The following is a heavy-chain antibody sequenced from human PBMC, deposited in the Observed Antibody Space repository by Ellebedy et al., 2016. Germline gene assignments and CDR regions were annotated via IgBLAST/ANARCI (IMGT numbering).Heavy chain of an antibody. J-gene: IGHJ5*01. Sequence: GGSLRLXXAAAGFTFSNYGMHWVRHAPGKGLERVAVIWWDGSNKYYADSVKGRFTISRDNSRNTLNLEMNSLRAEDTAVYYCARGWSRDSMEMFDPWGQGTLVTVSS. CDR3: ARGWSRDSMEMFDP. V-gene: IGHV3-33*01. CDR1: GFTFSNYG. D-gene: IGHD3-3*01. CDR2: IWWDGSNK.